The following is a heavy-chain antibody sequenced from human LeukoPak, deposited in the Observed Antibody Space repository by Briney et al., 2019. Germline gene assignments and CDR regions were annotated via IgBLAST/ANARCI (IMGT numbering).Heavy chain of an antibody. Sequence: GGSQRLSCAASGFTFSIYSMHWVRQAPGKGLEWVAYITSSSSTIYYADSVKGRFTISRDNAKNSLYLQMNSLRAVDTAVYFCARDVAYTSRGVDIWGQGTMVTVSS. CDR3: ARDVAYTSRGVDI. J-gene: IGHJ3*02. D-gene: IGHD6-13*01. CDR2: ITSSSSTI. CDR1: GFTFSIYS. V-gene: IGHV3-48*04.